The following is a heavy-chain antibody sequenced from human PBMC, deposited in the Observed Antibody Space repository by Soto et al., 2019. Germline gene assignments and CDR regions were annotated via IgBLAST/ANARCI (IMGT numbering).Heavy chain of an antibody. CDR2: IDTRISLR. CDR1: GFTFSNFA. Sequence: RGSLRLSCTGSGFTFSNFAMDWVRQAPGKGLEWVSYIDTRISLRLYANSVRGRFFISRDDATNSVHLQMDSLSDEGTAVYYCARASIAVRRRGNDFEYSGKGILV. CDR3: ARASIAVRRRGNDFEY. J-gene: IGHJ4*01. V-gene: IGHV3-48*02. D-gene: IGHD6-6*01.